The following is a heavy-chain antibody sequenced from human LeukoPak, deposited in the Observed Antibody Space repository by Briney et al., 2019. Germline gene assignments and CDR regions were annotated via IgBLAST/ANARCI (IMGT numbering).Heavy chain of an antibody. J-gene: IGHJ6*02. Sequence: GRSLRLSCAASGFTFSSYAMHWVRQAPGKGLEWVAVISYDGSNKYYADSVKGRFTISRDNSKNTLYLQMNSLRAEDTAVYYCARDRSVDLIQVWFNYGMDVWGQGTTVTVSS. CDR1: GFTFSSYA. CDR2: ISYDGSNK. V-gene: IGHV3-30-3*01. CDR3: ARDRSVDLIQVWFNYGMDV. D-gene: IGHD5-18*01.